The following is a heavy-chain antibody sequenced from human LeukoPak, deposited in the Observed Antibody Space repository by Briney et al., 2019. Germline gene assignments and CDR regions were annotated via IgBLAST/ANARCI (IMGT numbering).Heavy chain of an antibody. CDR2: IKQDGSEK. V-gene: IGHV3-7*01. CDR3: AKLGSSGFIYWYFDL. CDR1: GVTFSNYW. Sequence: PGGSLRLSCAASGVTFSNYWMSWVRQAPGRGLEWVANIKQDGSEKSYVDSVKGRFTISRDNAKNSLYLQMNSLRAEDTAVYYCAKLGSSGFIYWYFDLWGRGTLVTVSS. D-gene: IGHD6-19*01. J-gene: IGHJ2*01.